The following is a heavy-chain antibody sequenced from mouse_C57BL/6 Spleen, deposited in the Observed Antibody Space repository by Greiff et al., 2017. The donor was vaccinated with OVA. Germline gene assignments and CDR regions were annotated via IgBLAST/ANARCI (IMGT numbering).Heavy chain of an antibody. CDR3: ARADLWYFDV. CDR2: ISDGGSYI. J-gene: IGHJ1*03. V-gene: IGHV5-4*03. Sequence: DVKLVESGGGLVKPGGSLKLSCAASGFTFSSYAMSWVRQTLEKRLEWVATISDGGSYIYYPDNVKGRFTISSNNAKNILYLQMSHLKSEDTAMYYCARADLWYFDVWGTGTTVTVSS. CDR1: GFTFSSYA.